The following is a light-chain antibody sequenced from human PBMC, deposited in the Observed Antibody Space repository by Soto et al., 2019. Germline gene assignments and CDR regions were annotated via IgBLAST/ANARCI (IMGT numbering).Light chain of an antibody. V-gene: IGKV1-12*01. Sequence: DIQMTQSPSSVSASVGDRVTITCRASQGISSWLAWDQQKPGIAPKLLIYAASSLQSGVNSRFSGRGSLTDVTLTISYLPPEDFATYYRHQSNSFPFSCGPGTKVDIK. J-gene: IGKJ3*01. CDR1: QGISSW. CDR2: AAS. CDR3: HQSNSFPFS.